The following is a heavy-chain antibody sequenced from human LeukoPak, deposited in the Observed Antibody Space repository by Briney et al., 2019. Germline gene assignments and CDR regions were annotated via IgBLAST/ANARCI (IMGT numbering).Heavy chain of an antibody. CDR2: IWHDGSIE. V-gene: IGHV3-33*01. Sequence: GGSLRLSCAASGFTFSSYGMHWVRQAPGKGLEWVAVIWHDGSIEYYDASVKGRFTISRDISKNTLFLQMISLRAEDTAVYYCARDKYYSDGSGSYGMDVWGQGATVTVSS. J-gene: IGHJ6*02. D-gene: IGHD3-16*01. CDR1: GFTFSSYG. CDR3: ARDKYYSDGSGSYGMDV.